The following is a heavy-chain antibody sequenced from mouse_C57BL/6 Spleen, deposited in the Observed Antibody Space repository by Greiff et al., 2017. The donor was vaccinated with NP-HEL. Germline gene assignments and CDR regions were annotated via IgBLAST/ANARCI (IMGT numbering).Heavy chain of an antibody. V-gene: IGHV1-52*01. Sequence: QVQLQQPGAELVRPGSSVKLSCKASAYTFTSYWMHWVKQRPIQGLEWIGNIDPSDSETHYNQKFKDKATLTVDKSSSTAYMQLSSLTSEDSAVYYCAREGYYGSSSDYWGQGTTLTVSS. J-gene: IGHJ2*01. CDR2: IDPSDSET. CDR3: AREGYYGSSSDY. CDR1: AYTFTSYW. D-gene: IGHD1-1*01.